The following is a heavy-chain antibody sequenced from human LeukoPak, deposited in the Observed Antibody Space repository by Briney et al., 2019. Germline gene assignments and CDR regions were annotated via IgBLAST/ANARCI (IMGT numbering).Heavy chain of an antibody. CDR3: ARAHQDYGGNDAYYFDY. V-gene: IGHV4-34*01. J-gene: IGHJ4*02. Sequence: SETLSLTCAVYGGSFSGYYWSWIRQPPGKGLEWIGEINHSGSTNYNPSLKSRVTISVDTSKNQFSLKLSSVTAADTAVYYCARAHQDYGGNDAYYFDYWGPGNPGHRLL. D-gene: IGHD4-23*01. CDR2: INHSGST. CDR1: GGSFSGYY.